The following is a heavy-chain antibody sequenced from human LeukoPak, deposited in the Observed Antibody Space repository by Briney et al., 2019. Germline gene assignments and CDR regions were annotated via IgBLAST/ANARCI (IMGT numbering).Heavy chain of an antibody. Sequence: GSSVKVSCKASGGTFSSYAISWVRQAPGQGLEWMGGIIPIFGTANYAQKFQGRVTITTDESTSTAYMELSSLRSEDTAVYYWARAKTIGRYFDYWGQGTLVTVSS. CDR2: IIPIFGTA. J-gene: IGHJ4*02. V-gene: IGHV1-69*05. D-gene: IGHD3-10*01. CDR3: ARAKTIGRYFDY. CDR1: GGTFSSYA.